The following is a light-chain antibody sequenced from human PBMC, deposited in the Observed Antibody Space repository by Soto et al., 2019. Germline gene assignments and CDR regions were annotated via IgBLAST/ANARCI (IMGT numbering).Light chain of an antibody. CDR1: QDIRSD. CDR3: LQDYTYPRT. CDR2: GAS. Sequence: ALQMTQSPSSLSASVGDRVTITCRANQDIRSDLGWYQQKPGRAPQVLIYGASYLQSGVPSRFSGYGSGTDFTLTITNLQPEDFATYYCLQDYTYPRTFGQGTRVEIK. J-gene: IGKJ1*01. V-gene: IGKV1-6*01.